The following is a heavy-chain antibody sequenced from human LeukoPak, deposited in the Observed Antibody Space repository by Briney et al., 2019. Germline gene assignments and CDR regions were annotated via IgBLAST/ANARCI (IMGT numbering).Heavy chain of an antibody. Sequence: SETLSLTCGVYGGSFSGYYWSWIRQSPEKGLEWIGEISQSGTTNYNPSLKSRVTISVDTSKNQFSLKVTSVTAADTAVYYCSRGRRLFSGSCSSPNCYQTDAFDIWGQGTMVTVSS. V-gene: IGHV4-34*01. CDR3: SRGRRLFSGSCSSPNCYQTDAFDI. CDR2: ISQSGTT. CDR1: GGSFSGYY. J-gene: IGHJ3*02. D-gene: IGHD2-2*01.